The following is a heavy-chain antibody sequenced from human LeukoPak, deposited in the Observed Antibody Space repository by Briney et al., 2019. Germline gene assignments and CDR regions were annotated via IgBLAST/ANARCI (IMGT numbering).Heavy chain of an antibody. Sequence: SVKVSCKASGGTFSSYAIGWVRQAPGQGLEWMGRIIPIFGTANYAQKFQGRVTITTDESTSTAYMELSSLRSEDTAVYYCAREGRDGYNRDYWGQGTLVTVSS. CDR2: IIPIFGTA. J-gene: IGHJ4*02. V-gene: IGHV1-69*05. CDR1: GGTFSSYA. CDR3: AREGRDGYNRDY. D-gene: IGHD5-24*01.